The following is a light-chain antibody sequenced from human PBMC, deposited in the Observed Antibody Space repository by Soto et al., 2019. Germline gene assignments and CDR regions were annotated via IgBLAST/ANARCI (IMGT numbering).Light chain of an antibody. J-gene: IGKJ5*01. V-gene: IGKV3-20*01. CDR2: GAS. CDR3: QHYGSSPIT. Sequence: ETVLTQSPGNMSLSPCDRATLSCRSSQSVSSRLAWYQQKPGQAPRLLISGASGRATGIPDRFSGSGSATDFTLTISRLEPEDFALYYCQHYGSSPITFGQGTRLEIK. CDR1: QSVSSR.